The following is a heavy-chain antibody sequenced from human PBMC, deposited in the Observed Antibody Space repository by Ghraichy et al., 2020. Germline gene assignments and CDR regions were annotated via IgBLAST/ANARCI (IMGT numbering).Heavy chain of an antibody. Sequence: SETLSLTCTVSGGSISSYYWSWIRQPAGKGLEWIGRIYTSGSTNYNPSLKSRVTMSVDTSKNQVSLNLNSVTAADTAVYYCARDGGGDCRWCGWLDPWGQGTLVTVSS. D-gene: IGHD2-21*02. J-gene: IGHJ5*02. CDR3: ARDGGGDCRWCGWLDP. CDR2: IYTSGST. V-gene: IGHV4-4*07. CDR1: GGSISSYY.